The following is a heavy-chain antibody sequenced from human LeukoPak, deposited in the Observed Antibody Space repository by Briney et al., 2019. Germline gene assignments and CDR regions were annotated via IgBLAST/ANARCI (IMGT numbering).Heavy chain of an antibody. D-gene: IGHD5-18*01. V-gene: IGHV4-59*08. Sequence: SETLSLTCTVSGGSISSYYWSWIRQPPGKGLEWIGYIYYSGSTNYNPSLKSRVTISVDTSKNQFSLKLSSVTAADTAVYYCARLGGYSYGHYFDYWGQGTLVTVPS. CDR2: IYYSGST. J-gene: IGHJ4*02. CDR3: ARLGGYSYGHYFDY. CDR1: GGSISSYY.